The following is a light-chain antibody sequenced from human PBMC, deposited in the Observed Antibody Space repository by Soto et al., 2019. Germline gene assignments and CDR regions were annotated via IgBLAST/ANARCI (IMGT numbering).Light chain of an antibody. V-gene: IGKV2-28*01. CDR1: QSLLHSNGYNY. J-gene: IGKJ2*01. CDR2: LGS. Sequence: DIVMTQSPLSLPVTPGEPASISCRSSQSLLHSNGYNYLDWYLQKPGQSPQLRIYLGSTRASGVPDRFSGYGSGTDFTLKISRVEAADVGVYYCMQALQTPYTFGQGTKLEIK. CDR3: MQALQTPYT.